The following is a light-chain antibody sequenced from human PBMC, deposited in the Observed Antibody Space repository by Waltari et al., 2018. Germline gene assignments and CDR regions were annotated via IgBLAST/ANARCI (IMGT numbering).Light chain of an antibody. CDR3: SSYTDNNKFV. V-gene: IGLV2-8*01. Sequence: QSALTQPPSASGYLGQSVPVSCTGTGSDFGAYDYVAWYQQHPGKAPRLLMYLVSARPSGVPGRFVGSKSGNTASLTVSGLQSDDDADYYCSSYTDNNKFVFGTGTKVTVL. J-gene: IGLJ1*01. CDR2: LVS. CDR1: GSDFGAYDY.